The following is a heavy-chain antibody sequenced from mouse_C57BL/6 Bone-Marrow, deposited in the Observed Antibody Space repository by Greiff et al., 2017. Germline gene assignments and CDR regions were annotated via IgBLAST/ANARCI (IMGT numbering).Heavy chain of an antibody. D-gene: IGHD1-1*01. CDR2: IYYSGTI. Sequence: EVQLQQSGPGLVKPSQTVFLTCTVTGISITTGNYRWSWIRQFPGNKLEWIGYIYYSGTITYNPSLTSRTTITRDTPKNQFFLEMNSLTAEDTATYYGARDNYGSSYVYFDYWGQGTTLTVSS. V-gene: IGHV3-5*01. J-gene: IGHJ2*01. CDR3: ARDNYGSSYVYFDY. CDR1: GISITTGNYR.